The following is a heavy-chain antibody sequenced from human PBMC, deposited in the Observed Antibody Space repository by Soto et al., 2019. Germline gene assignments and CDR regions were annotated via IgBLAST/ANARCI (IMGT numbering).Heavy chain of an antibody. D-gene: IGHD3-22*01. CDR3: AADPYYYDSSDYYSFDQ. Sequence: SVKVSCKASGFNFRTTAVQWVRQARGQRLEWIGWIVVGSGNTNYAQNFHERVTLTRDVSTGTAYMDVSSLRFEDTAVYYCAADPYYYDSSDYYSFDQWGQGTLVTVSS. CDR2: IVVGSGNT. CDR1: GFNFRTTA. V-gene: IGHV1-58*01. J-gene: IGHJ4*02.